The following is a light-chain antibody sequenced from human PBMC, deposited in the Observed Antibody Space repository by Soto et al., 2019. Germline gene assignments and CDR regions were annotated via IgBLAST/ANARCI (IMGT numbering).Light chain of an antibody. J-gene: IGKJ5*01. Sequence: EIVMTQSPATLSLSPGERATLSCRASQSVSSNLAWYQQKPGQAPRLLIYGASTRATGIPARFSGSGSGTEVTLTISSLQSEDFAVYYCQQYNNWPLTFGQGTRQEIK. CDR3: QQYNNWPLT. CDR2: GAS. V-gene: IGKV3-15*01. CDR1: QSVSSN.